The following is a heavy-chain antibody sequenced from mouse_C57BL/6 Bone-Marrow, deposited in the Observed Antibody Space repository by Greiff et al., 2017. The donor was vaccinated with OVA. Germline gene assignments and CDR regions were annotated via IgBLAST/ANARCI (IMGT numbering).Heavy chain of an antibody. J-gene: IGHJ2*01. CDR3: ARDSSGYGY. CDR2: IDPANGNT. V-gene: IGHV14-3*01. Sequence: VQLKQSVEELVRPGAYVNFFYTSPCFNIKNTYMHWVKQRPEQGLEWIGRIDPANGNTKYAPKFQGKATITADTSSNTAYLQLSSLTSEGTAIYYCARDSSGYGYWGQGTTLTVSS. D-gene: IGHD3-2*02. CDR1: CFNIKNTY.